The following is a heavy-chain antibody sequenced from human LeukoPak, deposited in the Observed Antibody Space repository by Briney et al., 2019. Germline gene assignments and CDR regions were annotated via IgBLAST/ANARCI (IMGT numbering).Heavy chain of an antibody. CDR2: ISGSGGST. J-gene: IGHJ4*02. CDR1: GFTFSTYA. V-gene: IGHV3-23*01. CDR3: AKDGPNLPYDHDSSGQDFDY. D-gene: IGHD3-22*01. Sequence: PGGSLRLSCAASGFTFSTYAMSWVRQAPGKGLEWVSAISGSGGSTYYGDSVKGRFTISRDNSKNTLYLQMNSLRAEDTAVYYCAKDGPNLPYDHDSSGQDFDYWGQGTLVTVSS.